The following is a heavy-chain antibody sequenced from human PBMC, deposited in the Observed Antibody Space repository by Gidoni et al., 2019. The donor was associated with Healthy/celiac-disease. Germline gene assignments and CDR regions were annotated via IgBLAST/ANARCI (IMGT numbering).Heavy chain of an antibody. CDR2: LYYSRST. V-gene: IGHV4-59*08. Sequence: QVQLQESGPGLVKPSETLSLTCTVSGGSISSYYWSWIRQPPGKGLEWIGYLYYSRSTNYNPSLNSRVTISVDTSKNQFSLKLSYVTAADTAVYYCARGGYCSGGSCSIFDYWGQGTLVTVSS. J-gene: IGHJ4*02. D-gene: IGHD2-15*01. CDR1: GGSISSYY. CDR3: ARGGYCSGGSCSIFDY.